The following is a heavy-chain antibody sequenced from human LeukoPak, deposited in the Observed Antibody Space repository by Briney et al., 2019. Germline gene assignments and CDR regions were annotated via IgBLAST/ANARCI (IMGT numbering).Heavy chain of an antibody. J-gene: IGHJ4*02. D-gene: IGHD3-10*01. V-gene: IGHV3-23*01. Sequence: GGSLRLSXAASGLTFRTYAMTWVRQAPGKGLEWVSGISGGGDNTYYADSVNGRFTISRDNSKNTLYLQMNSLRAEDTAIYYCAKTPKLVRGAPDYWGQGTLVTVSS. CDR3: AKTPKLVRGAPDY. CDR2: ISGGGDNT. CDR1: GLTFRTYA.